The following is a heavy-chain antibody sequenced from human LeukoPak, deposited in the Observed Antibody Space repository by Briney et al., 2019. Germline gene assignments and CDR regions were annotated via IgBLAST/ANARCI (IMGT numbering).Heavy chain of an antibody. CDR3: ARRGQLRDGDYDVNDYYYYGMDV. Sequence: GAPVKVSCKASGYTFTSYGISWVRQAPGQGLEWMGWISAYNGNTNYAQKLQGRVTMTTDTSTSTAYMELRSLRSDDTAVYYCARRGQLRDGDYDVNDYYYYGMDVWGQGTTVTVSS. J-gene: IGHJ6*02. CDR1: GYTFTSYG. CDR2: ISAYNGNT. D-gene: IGHD4-17*01. V-gene: IGHV1-18*01.